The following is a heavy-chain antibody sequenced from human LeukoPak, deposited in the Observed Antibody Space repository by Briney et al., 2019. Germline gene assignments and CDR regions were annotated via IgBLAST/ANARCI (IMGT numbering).Heavy chain of an antibody. CDR1: GFTFSRYE. V-gene: IGHV3-48*03. CDR2: ISSSGSTM. D-gene: IGHD2-21*02. J-gene: IGHJ4*02. CDR3: ARDPRGDWSFDY. Sequence: GWSLRLSCAASGFTFSRYEMNWVRQAPGKGLEWVSYISSSGSTMYYADSVKGRFTISRDNAKNSLSLQMNSLRAEDTAVYYCARDPRGDWSFDYWGQGTLVTVSS.